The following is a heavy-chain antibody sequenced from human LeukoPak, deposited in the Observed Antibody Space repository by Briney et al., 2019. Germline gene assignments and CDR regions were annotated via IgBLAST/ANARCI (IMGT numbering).Heavy chain of an antibody. D-gene: IGHD4-11*01. V-gene: IGHV1-69*13. Sequence: SVKVSCKASGGTFSSYAISWVRQAPGQGLEWMGGIIPIFGTANYAQKFQGRVTITADESTSTAYMELSSLRPEDTAVYYCARGLLRYSNYFHYYYGMDVWGQGTTVTVSS. CDR3: ARGLLRYSNYFHYYYGMDV. CDR1: GGTFSSYA. J-gene: IGHJ6*02. CDR2: IIPIFGTA.